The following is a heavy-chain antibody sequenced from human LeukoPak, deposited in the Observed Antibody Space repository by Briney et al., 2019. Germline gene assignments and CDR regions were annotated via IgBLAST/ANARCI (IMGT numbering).Heavy chain of an antibody. CDR3: AREAGYDILTGYYSYYFDY. J-gene: IGHJ4*02. D-gene: IGHD3-9*01. V-gene: IGHV1-18*01. Sequence: GASVKVSCKASGYTFTSYGISWVRQAPGQGLVWMGWISAYNGNTNYAQKLQGRVTMTTDTSTSTAYMELRSLRSDDTAVYYCAREAGYDILTGYYSYYFDYWGQGTLVTVSS. CDR2: ISAYNGNT. CDR1: GYTFTSYG.